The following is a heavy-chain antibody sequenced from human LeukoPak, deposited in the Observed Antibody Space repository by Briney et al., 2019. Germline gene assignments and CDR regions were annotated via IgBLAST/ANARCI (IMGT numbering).Heavy chain of an antibody. V-gene: IGHV4-34*01. D-gene: IGHD6-19*01. Sequence: PSETLSLACAVYGGFFSGYYWSWIRQPPGKGLEWLGEINHSGSPNYNPSLKSRVTISVDTSKNQFSLKLSAVTAADTAVYYCARVHGWIGAGLDYWGQGTLVTVSS. CDR2: INHSGSP. CDR3: ARVHGWIGAGLDY. J-gene: IGHJ4*02. CDR1: GGFFSGYY.